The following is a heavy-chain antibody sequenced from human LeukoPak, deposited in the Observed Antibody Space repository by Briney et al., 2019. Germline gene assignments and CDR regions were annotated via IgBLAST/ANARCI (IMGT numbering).Heavy chain of an antibody. D-gene: IGHD3-10*01. V-gene: IGHV4-34*01. CDR1: GGSFSGYY. Sequence: SETLSLTCAVYGGSFSGYYWSWIRQPPGKGLEWIGEINHSGSTNYNPSLKSRVTISVDTSKNQFSLKLSSVTAAGTAVYYCARLYGSGSYYYYYYMDVWGKGTTVTVSS. CDR2: INHSGST. J-gene: IGHJ6*03. CDR3: ARLYGSGSYYYYYYMDV.